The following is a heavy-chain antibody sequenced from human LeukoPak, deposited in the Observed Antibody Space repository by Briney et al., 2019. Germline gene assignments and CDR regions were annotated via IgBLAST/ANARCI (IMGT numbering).Heavy chain of an antibody. CDR3: AWTGGAMYSGSYYFDY. D-gene: IGHD1-26*01. CDR1: GDTFTSYG. CDR2: ISAYNGNT. J-gene: IGHJ4*02. Sequence: ASVKVSCKASGDTFTSYGISWVRQAPGQGLEWMGWISAYNGNTNYAQKLQGRVTMTTDTSTSTAYMELRSLRSDDTAVYYCAWTGGAMYSGSYYFDYWGQGTLVTVSS. V-gene: IGHV1-18*01.